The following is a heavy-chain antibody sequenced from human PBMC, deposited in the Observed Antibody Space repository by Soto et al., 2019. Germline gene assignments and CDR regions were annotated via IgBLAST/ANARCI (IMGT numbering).Heavy chain of an antibody. V-gene: IGHV3-30*18. CDR3: AKDQASGQGSFDS. Sequence: GGSLRLSCAASGFTFNIYVMHWVRQAPDKGLEWVALISYDGSNQYYADSVKGRFTISRDNSKNTLFLQMNSLRADDTAVYYCAKDQASGQGSFDSWGQGTMVTV. J-gene: IGHJ4*02. CDR2: ISYDGSNQ. CDR1: GFTFNIYV.